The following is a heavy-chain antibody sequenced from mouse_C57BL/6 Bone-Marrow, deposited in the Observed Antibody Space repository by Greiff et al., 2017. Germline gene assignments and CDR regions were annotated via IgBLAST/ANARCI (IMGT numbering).Heavy chain of an antibody. Sequence: VQLQQSGPELARPGASVKMSCKASGYTFTSYTLNWVKKRPGQGLEWIGYINPSSGYNKYNKKLKDKATLTADKSSSQAYMQLSSLTSEDSAVYYCARLYYDYDGFAYWGQGTLVTVSA. D-gene: IGHD2-4*01. CDR3: ARLYYDYDGFAY. CDR1: GYTFTSYT. J-gene: IGHJ3*01. CDR2: INPSSGYN. V-gene: IGHV1-4*01.